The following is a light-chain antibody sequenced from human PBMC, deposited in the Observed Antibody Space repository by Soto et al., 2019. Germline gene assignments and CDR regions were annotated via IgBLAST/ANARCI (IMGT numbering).Light chain of an antibody. V-gene: IGKV1-5*03. Sequence: DIQMTQSPSTLSASVGDSVTITCRASQSISSWLAWYQHKPGKAPNLLIYKASSLESGVPSRFSGSGSGTEFTLTVSSLQPDDLATYYCQQYDSYPLTFDGGTKVEIK. CDR2: KAS. J-gene: IGKJ4*01. CDR3: QQYDSYPLT. CDR1: QSISSW.